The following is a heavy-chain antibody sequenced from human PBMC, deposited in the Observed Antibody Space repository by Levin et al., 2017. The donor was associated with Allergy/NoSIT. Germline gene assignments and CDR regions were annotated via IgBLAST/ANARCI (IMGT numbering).Heavy chain of an antibody. J-gene: IGHJ4*02. CDR2: ISDSGSTT. D-gene: IGHD2-15*01. CDR3: ARGSYCTAGTCYSRLGY. Sequence: ETLSLTCAGSGFTLSDSATTWVRQAPGEGLVWVSGISDSGSTTYYADSVRGRFTISRDISTNTVFLQMNSLSAEDTALSYCARGSYCTAGTCYSRLGYWGQGTLVTVSS. V-gene: IGHV3-23*01. CDR1: GFTLSDSA.